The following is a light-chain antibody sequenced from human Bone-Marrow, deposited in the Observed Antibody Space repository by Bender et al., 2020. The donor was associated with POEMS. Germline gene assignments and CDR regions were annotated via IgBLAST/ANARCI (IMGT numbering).Light chain of an antibody. Sequence: QSALTQPASVSASPGQSITVSCTGTNDNLGNYNYVSWYQQHPGRAPKLVIFDVENRPSGISDRFPGSKSGNTASLTISGPRAEDEADYDCSSYTSTGNWVFGVGTKVTVL. J-gene: IGLJ3*02. V-gene: IGLV2-14*03. CDR1: NDNLGNYNY. CDR3: SSYTSTGNWV. CDR2: DVE.